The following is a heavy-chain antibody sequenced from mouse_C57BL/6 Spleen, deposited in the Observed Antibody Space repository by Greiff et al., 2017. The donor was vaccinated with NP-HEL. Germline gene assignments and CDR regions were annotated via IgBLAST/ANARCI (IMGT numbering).Heavy chain of an antibody. CDR1: GYTFTSYW. V-gene: IGHV1-59*01. Sequence: VQLQQPGAELVRPGTSVKLSCKASGYTFTSYWMHWVKQRPGQGLEWIGVIDPSDSYTNYNQKFKGKATLTVDTSSSTAYMQLSSLTSEDSAVYYCARGGYIYDYDVWYFDVWGTGTTVTVSS. J-gene: IGHJ1*03. CDR2: IDPSDSYT. CDR3: ARGGYIYDYDVWYFDV. D-gene: IGHD2-4*01.